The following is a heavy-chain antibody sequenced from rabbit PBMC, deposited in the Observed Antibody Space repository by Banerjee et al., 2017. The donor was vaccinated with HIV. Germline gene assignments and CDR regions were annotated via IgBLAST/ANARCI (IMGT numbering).Heavy chain of an antibody. Sequence: EQLEESGVDLVKPEGSLTLTCTASGFSFSSSYWICWVRQAPGKGLEWIACIGAGSSGSTYYASWAKGRFTISKTSSTTVTLQMTSLTAADTATYFCARDLAGVTGWNFGLWVPGTLVTVS. J-gene: IGHJ4*01. CDR3: ARDLAGVTGWNFGL. D-gene: IGHD4-1*01. V-gene: IGHV1S45*01. CDR1: GFSFSSSYW. CDR2: IGAGSSGST.